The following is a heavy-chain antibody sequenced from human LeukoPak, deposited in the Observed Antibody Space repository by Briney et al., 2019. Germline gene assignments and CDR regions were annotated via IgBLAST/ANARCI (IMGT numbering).Heavy chain of an antibody. D-gene: IGHD3-22*01. CDR2: INPNSGGT. CDR1: GYTFTVYY. Sequence: GASVKVSFTASGYTFTVYYMHWVRQAPGQGLEWMGWINPNSGGTNYAQKFQGRVTMTRDTSISTAYMELSRLRSDDTAVYYCARGYDSSGGLGYWGQGTLVTVSS. J-gene: IGHJ4*02. CDR3: ARGYDSSGGLGY. V-gene: IGHV1-2*02.